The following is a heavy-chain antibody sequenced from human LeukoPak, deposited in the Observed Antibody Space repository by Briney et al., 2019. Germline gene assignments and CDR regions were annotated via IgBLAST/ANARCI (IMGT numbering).Heavy chain of an antibody. CDR1: GYTFTGYY. J-gene: IGHJ4*02. CDR3: ARRPGYCSSTSCPIDY. V-gene: IGHV1-2*02. Sequence: ASVKVSCKASGYTFTGYYMHWVRQAPGQGLEWMGWINPNSGGTNYAQKFQGRVTMTRDTSISTAYMELSRLRSDDTAVYYCARRPGYCSSTSCPIDYWGQGTLVTVSS. D-gene: IGHD2-2*01. CDR2: INPNSGGT.